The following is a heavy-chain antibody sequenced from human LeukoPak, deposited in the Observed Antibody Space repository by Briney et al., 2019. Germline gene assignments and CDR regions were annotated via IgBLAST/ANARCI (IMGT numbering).Heavy chain of an antibody. Sequence: PGGSLRLSCAASGFTFSSYAMSWVRQAPGKGLEWVSAITSNGDYTYYADSVKGRFTISRDNSKDTVYLQMSSLRTEDTAVYHCALLPRLGSAGHHWGQGTLVTVSS. D-gene: IGHD1-26*01. CDR1: GFTFSSYA. CDR3: ALLPRLGSAGHH. J-gene: IGHJ5*02. V-gene: IGHV3-23*01. CDR2: ITSNGDYT.